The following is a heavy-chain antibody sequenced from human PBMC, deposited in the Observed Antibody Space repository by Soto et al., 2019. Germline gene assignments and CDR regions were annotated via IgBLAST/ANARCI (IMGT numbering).Heavy chain of an antibody. D-gene: IGHD2-2*01. J-gene: IGHJ4*02. CDR3: ARGPKPAASYYFDY. Sequence: LSLTCAVYGGSFSGYYWSWIRQPPGKGLEWIGEINHSGSTNYNPSLKSRVTISVDTSKNQFSLKLSSVTAADTAVYYCARGPKPAASYYFDYWGQGTLVTVSS. V-gene: IGHV4-34*01. CDR2: INHSGST. CDR1: GGSFSGYY.